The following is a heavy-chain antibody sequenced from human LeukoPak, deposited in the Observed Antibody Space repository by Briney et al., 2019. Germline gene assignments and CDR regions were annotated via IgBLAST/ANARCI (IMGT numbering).Heavy chain of an antibody. V-gene: IGHV1-46*01. CDR2: ITPRDGST. J-gene: IGHJ4*02. CDR3: ARVAARILYYFYY. CDR1: GYTFTSNY. Sequence: GASVKVSCKASGYTFTSNYMHWMRQAPGQGLEWMGVITPRDGSTSYAQKFQDRGSMTRDTSTSTVYMELSSLRSEDTAVYYCARVAARILYYFYYWGQGTLVTVSS. D-gene: IGHD6-6*01.